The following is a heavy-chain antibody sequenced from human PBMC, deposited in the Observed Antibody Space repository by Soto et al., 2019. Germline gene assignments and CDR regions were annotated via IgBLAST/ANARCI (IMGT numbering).Heavy chain of an antibody. CDR3: ARSLWFGELH. CDR2: IYWDNDK. D-gene: IGHD3-10*01. V-gene: IGHV2-5*02. Sequence: QITLKESGPTLVKPTQTLTLTCSFSGFSLSTTGVGVGWIRQSPGKALEWLAIIYWDNDKRYSPSLKSRVTITKDTSKNQLVLTVTNMEPVDTVTYYCARSLWFGELHWGQGALVTVSS. CDR1: GFSLSTTGVG. J-gene: IGHJ4*02.